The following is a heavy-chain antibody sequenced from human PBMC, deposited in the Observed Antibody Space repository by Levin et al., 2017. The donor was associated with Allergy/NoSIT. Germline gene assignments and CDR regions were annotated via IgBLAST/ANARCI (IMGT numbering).Heavy chain of an antibody. Sequence: LSLTCAASGFTFSSYGMHWVRQAPGKGLEWVAVISYDGSNKYYADSVKGRFTISRDNSKNTLYLQMNSLRAEDTAVYYCAKDCGHGYSSGWCFDYWGQGTLVTVSS. CDR3: AKDCGHGYSSGWCFDY. CDR1: GFTFSSYG. J-gene: IGHJ4*02. D-gene: IGHD6-19*01. CDR2: ISYDGSNK. V-gene: IGHV3-30*18.